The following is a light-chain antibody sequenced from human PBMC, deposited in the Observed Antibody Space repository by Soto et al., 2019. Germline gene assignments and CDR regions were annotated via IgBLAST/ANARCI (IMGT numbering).Light chain of an antibody. CDR2: EVS. CDR1: SSDVGGYNY. Sequence: QSALTQPPSASGSPGQSVTISCTGISSDVGGYNYVSWYQQHPGKAPKLMIYEVSKRPSGVPDRFSGSKSGNTASLTVSGLQAEDEADYYCSSYAGSNVYVFGTGTKLTVL. V-gene: IGLV2-8*01. CDR3: SSYAGSNVYV. J-gene: IGLJ1*01.